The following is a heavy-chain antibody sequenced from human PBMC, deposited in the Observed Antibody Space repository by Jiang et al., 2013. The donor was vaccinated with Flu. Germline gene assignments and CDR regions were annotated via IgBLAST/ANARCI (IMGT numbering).Heavy chain of an antibody. CDR3: ARTTSRGSGSSDY. CDR1: GFSLSISGMC. J-gene: IGHJ4*02. V-gene: IGHV2-70*11. CDR2: IDWDDDK. D-gene: IGHD3-10*01. Sequence: QTLTLTCTFSGFSLSISGMCVSWIRQPPGKALEWLARIDWDDDKYYSTSLKTRLTISKDASKNQVVLTMTNVDPVDTATYYCARTTSRGSGSSDYWGQGTLVTVSS.